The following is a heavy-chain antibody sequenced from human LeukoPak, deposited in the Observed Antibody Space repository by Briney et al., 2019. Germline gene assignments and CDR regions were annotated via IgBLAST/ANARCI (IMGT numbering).Heavy chain of an antibody. J-gene: IGHJ4*02. CDR3: ARAAGDLDY. CDR2: MNPNSGNT. CDR1: GYTFTSYD. V-gene: IGHV1-8*01. Sequence: ASVKVSCKASGYTFTSYDINWVRQATGQGLEWVGWMNPNSGNTGSAQKFQGRVSMTRDTSISTAYMELSSLRSEDTAIYYCARAAGDLDYWGQGTLVTVSS.